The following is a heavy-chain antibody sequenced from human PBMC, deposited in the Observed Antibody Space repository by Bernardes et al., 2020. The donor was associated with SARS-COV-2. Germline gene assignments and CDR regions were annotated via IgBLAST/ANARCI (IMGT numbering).Heavy chain of an antibody. CDR2: IRNKGRSYTT. D-gene: IGHD2-21*01. J-gene: IGHJ4*02. Sequence: SLRLSCAASGFTFSDHNMDWVRQAPGKGLEWIARIRNKGRSYTTEYAASVKGRFTISGDESTNSLFLQMNSLKTEDTAMYYCARSPLGIAPFDYWGQGTLVTVSS. CDR3: ARSPLGIAPFDY. V-gene: IGHV3-72*01. CDR1: GFTFSDHN.